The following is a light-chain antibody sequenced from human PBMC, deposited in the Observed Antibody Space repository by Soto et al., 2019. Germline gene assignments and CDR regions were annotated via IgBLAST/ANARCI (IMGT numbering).Light chain of an antibody. CDR1: QSIGTY. CDR3: QESYSISFT. V-gene: IGKV1-39*01. CDR2: GAS. J-gene: IGKJ3*01. Sequence: DIQMTQSPSSLSASVGDRVTITCRASQSIGTYLHWYQQKSGKAPKLLIFGASSLQSGVPSRFSGSGSGTEFTLTISSLQPEDFATYYCQESYSISFTFGPGTKVDIK.